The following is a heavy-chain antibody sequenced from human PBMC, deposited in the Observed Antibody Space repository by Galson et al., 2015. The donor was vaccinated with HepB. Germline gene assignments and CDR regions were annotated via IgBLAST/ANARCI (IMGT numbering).Heavy chain of an antibody. V-gene: IGHV1-69*01. D-gene: IGHD1-26*01. J-gene: IGHJ6*02. CDR2: IIPMYDTA. CDR1: GGTFSTYA. CDR3: ARDRGGSYRRGFYGMDV. Sequence: QSGAEVKKPGSSVKVSCKAPGGTFSTYAISWVRQAPGQGLEWMGGIIPMYDTANYAQKFLGRVTITADAPTTTAYMELSSLRSEDTAVYYCARDRGGSYRRGFYGMDVWGQGTTVTVSS.